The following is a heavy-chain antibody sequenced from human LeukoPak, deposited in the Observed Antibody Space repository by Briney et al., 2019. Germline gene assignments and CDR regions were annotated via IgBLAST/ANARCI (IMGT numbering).Heavy chain of an antibody. V-gene: IGHV4-59*08. CDR2: IYYSGII. J-gene: IGHJ5*02. CDR1: GGSISGYY. Sequence: PSETLSLTCTVSGGSISGYYWSWIRRPPGKGLEWIGYIYYSGIINYNPSLKSRVTMSVDTSKNQFSLKLSSVTAADTAVYYCARLGVAGTSWFDPWGQGTLVTVSS. CDR3: ARLGVAGTSWFDP. D-gene: IGHD6-19*01.